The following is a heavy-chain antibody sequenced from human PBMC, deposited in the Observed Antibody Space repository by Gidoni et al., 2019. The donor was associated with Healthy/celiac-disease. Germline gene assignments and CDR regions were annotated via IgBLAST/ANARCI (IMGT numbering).Heavy chain of an antibody. CDR1: GSPFSSYD. Sequence: VPLLDSGVGLVQPGASLRLSCAAPGSPFSSYDMHWGRQATGKGLEWVAAIGTAGDTYYPGSVKGRFTISRENAKNSLYLQRNRLRAGETAVYYCARARTTGSTGIGYWGQGTLVTVSS. V-gene: IGHV3-13*01. CDR3: ARARTTGSTGIGY. J-gene: IGHJ4*02. D-gene: IGHD2-2*01. CDR2: IGTAGDT.